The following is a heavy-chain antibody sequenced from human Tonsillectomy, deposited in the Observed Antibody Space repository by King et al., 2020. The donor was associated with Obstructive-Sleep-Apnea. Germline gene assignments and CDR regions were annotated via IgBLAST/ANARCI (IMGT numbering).Heavy chain of an antibody. J-gene: IGHJ4*02. V-gene: IGHV4-39*07. CDR2: IYYSGST. CDR1: GGSISSSSYY. CDR3: ARDSRYSGYEESSY. Sequence: QLQESGPGLVKPSETLSLTCTVSGGSISSSSYYWGWIRQPPGKGLEWVGSIYYSGSTHYNPSLKSRVTMSIDTSKNQFSLKLSSVTAADTAVYYCARDSRYSGYEESSYWGQGTLVTVSS. D-gene: IGHD5-12*01.